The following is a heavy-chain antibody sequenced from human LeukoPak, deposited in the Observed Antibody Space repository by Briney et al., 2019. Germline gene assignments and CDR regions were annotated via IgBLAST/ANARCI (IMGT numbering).Heavy chain of an antibody. CDR3: ARDSGDWFDP. CDR1: GGSISSGGYY. J-gene: IGHJ5*02. V-gene: IGHV4-31*03. Sequence: SETLSLTCTVSGGSISSGGYYWSWIRQHPGKGLEWIGYIYYSGSTYYNPSLKSRVTLSIDTSKNQFSLKLSSVTAADTAVYYCARDSGDWFDPWGQGTLVTVSS. CDR2: IYYSGST.